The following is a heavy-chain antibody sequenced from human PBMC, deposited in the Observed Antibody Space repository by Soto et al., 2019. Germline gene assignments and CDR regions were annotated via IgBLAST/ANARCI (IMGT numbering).Heavy chain of an antibody. J-gene: IGHJ4*02. V-gene: IGHV4-31*03. CDR3: ARVYDTTLVYFDF. Sequence: PSETLSLTCSVSGGSISSGGYYWSWIRQHPGKGLEWIGYIYYSGSTYYNPSLKSRVSISVDTSKNQFSLKLSSVTAADTAVYYCARVYDTTLVYFDFWGRGTLVTVSS. CDR1: GGSISSGGYY. D-gene: IGHD5-18*01. CDR2: IYYSGST.